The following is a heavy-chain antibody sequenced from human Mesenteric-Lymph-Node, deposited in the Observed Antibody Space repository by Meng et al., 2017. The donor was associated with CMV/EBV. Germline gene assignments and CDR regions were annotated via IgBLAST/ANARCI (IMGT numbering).Heavy chain of an antibody. CDR3: ARGAGIVVVPAADDKIHPTTNNYNRFDP. J-gene: IGHJ5*02. D-gene: IGHD2-2*01. V-gene: IGHV1-2*04. Sequence: HAPGQGLERMGWINPNSSGTNYTQKFQGWVTITRDTSVSTAYMELSRLRSDDTAVYYWARGAGIVVVPAADDKIHPTTNNYNRFDPWGQGTLVTVSS. CDR2: INPNSSGT.